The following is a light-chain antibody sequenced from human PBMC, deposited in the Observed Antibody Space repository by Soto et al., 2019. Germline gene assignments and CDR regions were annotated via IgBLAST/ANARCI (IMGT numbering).Light chain of an antibody. CDR3: QQRSNWPLT. CDR2: DAS. J-gene: IGKJ4*01. V-gene: IGKV3-11*01. Sequence: EIVLTQSPATLSLSPGERATLSCRASQSVSSYLAWYQQKPGQAPRLLIYDASNSATGIPARFSSSGSGTDFTLTISSLEPEDFAVYYCQQRSNWPLTFGGGTKVEIK. CDR1: QSVSSY.